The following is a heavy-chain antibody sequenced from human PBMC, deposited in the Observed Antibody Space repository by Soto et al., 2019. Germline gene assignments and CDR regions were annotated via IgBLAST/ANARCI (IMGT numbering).Heavy chain of an antibody. D-gene: IGHD4-17*01. CDR2: ISYDGSNK. CDR3: AKVSSPTRKDYGDYVDKYGMDV. J-gene: IGHJ6*02. V-gene: IGHV3-30*18. CDR1: GFTFSSYG. Sequence: GGSLRLSCAASGFTFSSYGMHWVRQAPGKGLEWVAVISYDGSNKYYADSVKGRFTISRDNSKNTLYLQMNSLRAEDTAVYYCAKVSSPTRKDYGDYVDKYGMDVWGQGTTVTVSS.